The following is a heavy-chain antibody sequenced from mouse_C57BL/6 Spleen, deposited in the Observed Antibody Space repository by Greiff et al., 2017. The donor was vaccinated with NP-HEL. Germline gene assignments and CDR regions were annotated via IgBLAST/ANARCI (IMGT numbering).Heavy chain of an antibody. D-gene: IGHD2-1*01. CDR2: IYPGDGDT. CDR3: AREGNYEEYYAMDY. J-gene: IGHJ4*01. V-gene: IGHV1-80*01. CDR1: GYAFSSYW. Sequence: QVQLQQSGAELVKPGASVKISCKASGYAFSSYWMNWVKQRPGKGLEWIGQIYPGDGDTNYNGKFKGKATLTADKSSSTADMQLSSLTSEDSAVYFWAREGNYEEYYAMDYWGQGTSVTVSS.